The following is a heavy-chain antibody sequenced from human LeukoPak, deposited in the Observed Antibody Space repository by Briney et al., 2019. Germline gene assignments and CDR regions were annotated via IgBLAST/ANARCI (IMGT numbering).Heavy chain of an antibody. J-gene: IGHJ4*02. CDR1: GFTFSSYA. V-gene: IGHV3-30-3*01. Sequence: GGSLRLSCAASGFTFSSYAMRWVRQAPGKGLEWVAVISYDGSNKYYADSVKGRFTISRDNSKNTLYLQMNSLRAEDTAVYYCARMKYYDSSGYYDYWGQGTLVTVSS. D-gene: IGHD3-22*01. CDR2: ISYDGSNK. CDR3: ARMKYYDSSGYYDY.